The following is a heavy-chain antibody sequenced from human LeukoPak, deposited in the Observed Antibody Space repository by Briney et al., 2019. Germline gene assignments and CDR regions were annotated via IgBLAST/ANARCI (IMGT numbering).Heavy chain of an antibody. CDR3: ARANFLYCSSTTCLFDY. CDR2: INPNSGDT. J-gene: IGHJ4*02. Sequence: GASAKVSCKASGYTFTDYYMHWARQAPGQGFEWMGWINPNSGDTNYAQKFQGRVTMTRDTSISTAHMELSRLRSDDTAVYYCARANFLYCSSTTCLFDYWGQGTLVIVSS. CDR1: GYTFTDYY. D-gene: IGHD2-2*01. V-gene: IGHV1-2*02.